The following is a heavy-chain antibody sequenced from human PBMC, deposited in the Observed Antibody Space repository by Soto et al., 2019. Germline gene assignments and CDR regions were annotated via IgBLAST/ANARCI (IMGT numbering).Heavy chain of an antibody. CDR2: IYYSGST. J-gene: IGHJ4*02. D-gene: IGHD5-12*01. V-gene: IGHV4-31*03. CDR3: ARTKGQTLGGYDYEGPFDY. Sequence: PSETLSLTCTVSGGSISSGGYYWSWIRQHPGKGLEWIGYIYYSGSTYYNPSLKSRVTIPVDTSKNQFSLKLSSVTAADTAVYYCARTKGQTLGGYDYEGPFDYWGQGTLVTVSS. CDR1: GGSISSGGYY.